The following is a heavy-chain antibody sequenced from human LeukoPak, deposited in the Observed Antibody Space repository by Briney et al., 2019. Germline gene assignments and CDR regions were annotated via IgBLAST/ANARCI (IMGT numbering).Heavy chain of an antibody. D-gene: IGHD1-7*01. CDR2: INDSGRT. V-gene: IGHV4-34*01. CDR3: ARRWNYGRNYYIDV. CDR1: GGSFSNYY. Sequence: SETLSLTCAVYGGSFSNYYWSWIRQTPGKGMEWIGEINDSGRTNYNPSLMSRVTVSVDTSKNQFSLRLTSVTATDTAVYYCARRWNYGRNYYIDVWGKGATGSVSS. J-gene: IGHJ6*03.